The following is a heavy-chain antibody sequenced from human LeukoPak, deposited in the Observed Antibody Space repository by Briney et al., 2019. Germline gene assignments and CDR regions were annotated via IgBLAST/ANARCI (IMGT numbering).Heavy chain of an antibody. D-gene: IGHD5-18*01. Sequence: GASVKVSCKVSGYTFTDYYMHWVQQAPGKGLEWMGLVDPEDGETIYAEKFQGRVTITADTSTDTAYMELSSLRSEDTAVYYCARWDKEGYSYGFDAFDIWGQGTMVTVSS. J-gene: IGHJ3*02. V-gene: IGHV1-69-2*01. CDR2: VDPEDGET. CDR1: GYTFTDYY. CDR3: ARWDKEGYSYGFDAFDI.